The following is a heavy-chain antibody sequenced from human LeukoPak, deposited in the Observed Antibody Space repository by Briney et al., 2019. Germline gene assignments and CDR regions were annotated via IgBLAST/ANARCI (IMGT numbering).Heavy chain of an antibody. CDR3: TRDVYRGFDP. J-gene: IGHJ5*02. V-gene: IGHV3-33*01. Sequence: GGSLRLSCAASGFTFSSYGMHWVRQAPGKGLEWVAVIWYDGSNKYYADSVKGRFTVSKDNAKNTLYLQMNSLRAEDTAVYYCTRDVYRGFDPWGQGTLVTVSS. CDR1: GFTFSSYG. CDR2: IWYDGSNK.